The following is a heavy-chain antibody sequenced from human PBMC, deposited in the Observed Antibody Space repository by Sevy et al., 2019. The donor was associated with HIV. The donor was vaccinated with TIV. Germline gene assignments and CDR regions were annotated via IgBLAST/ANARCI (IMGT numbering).Heavy chain of an antibody. Sequence: GGSLRLSCTASGFTFGDYAMSWVRQAPGKGLEWVAFLKSKAYGGTLDQAASVKGRFTMSRDDSKSIAYLQMNDLKPEDKGVYYCTRWKGAHSIFDYWGQGALVTVSS. J-gene: IGHJ4*02. CDR3: TRWKGAHSIFDY. CDR2: LKSKAYGGTL. V-gene: IGHV3-49*04. CDR1: GFTFGDYA. D-gene: IGHD1-1*01.